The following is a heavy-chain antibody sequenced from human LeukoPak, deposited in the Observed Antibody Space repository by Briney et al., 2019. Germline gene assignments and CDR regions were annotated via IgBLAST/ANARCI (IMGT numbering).Heavy chain of an antibody. J-gene: IGHJ4*02. Sequence: GGSLRLSCAASGFTFSSYAMNWVRQAPGKGLEWVSAISGRAGSTSYADSVKGRFTISRDNSKNTLYLQMNSLRAEDTAVYYCAKDRSYYDSSGYIYYFDYWGQGTLVTVSS. D-gene: IGHD3-22*01. CDR2: ISGRAGST. CDR3: AKDRSYYDSSGYIYYFDY. CDR1: GFTFSSYA. V-gene: IGHV3-23*01.